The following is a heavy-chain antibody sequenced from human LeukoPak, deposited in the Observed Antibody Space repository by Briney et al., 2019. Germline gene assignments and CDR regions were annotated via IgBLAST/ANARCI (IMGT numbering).Heavy chain of an antibody. CDR3: ARKRTGLDY. D-gene: IGHD3-10*01. CDR1: GGSIRSYY. J-gene: IGHJ4*02. V-gene: IGHV4-59*01. CDR2: IYYSGST. Sequence: SETLSLTCTVSGGSIRSYYWSWIRQPPGKGLEWIGYIYYSGSTNYNPSLKSRVTISVDTSKNQFSLKLSSVTAADTAVYYCARKRTGLDYWGQGTLVTVSS.